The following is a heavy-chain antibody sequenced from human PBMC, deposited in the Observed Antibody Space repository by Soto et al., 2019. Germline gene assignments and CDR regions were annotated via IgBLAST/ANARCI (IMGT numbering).Heavy chain of an antibody. D-gene: IGHD1-1*01. Sequence: QVQLVESGGGVVQPGRSLRLSCAASGFIFSSYAMHWVRQAPGKGLEWVAVISSDGSNRYYADSVGGRLTISRDTSENSVYLHMSSLTRDDTPVFYCATAPWNLAHTQYFDFWGQGTLVTVSS. CDR2: ISSDGSNR. V-gene: IGHV3-30*14. CDR1: GFIFSSYA. CDR3: ATAPWNLAHTQYFDF. J-gene: IGHJ4*02.